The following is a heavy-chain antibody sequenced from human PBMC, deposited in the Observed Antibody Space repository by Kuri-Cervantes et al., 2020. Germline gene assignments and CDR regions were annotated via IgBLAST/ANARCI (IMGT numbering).Heavy chain of an antibody. V-gene: IGHV3-7*01. CDR1: GFTFSSYT. Sequence: GESLKISCAASGFTFSSYTMNWVRQAPGKGLEWVANIKQDGSEKYYVDSVKGRFTISRDNAKNSLYLQMNSLRAEDTAVYYCARDLEWELPNGTGAMDVWGKGTTVTVSS. D-gene: IGHD1-26*01. CDR2: IKQDGSEK. CDR3: ARDLEWELPNGTGAMDV. J-gene: IGHJ6*03.